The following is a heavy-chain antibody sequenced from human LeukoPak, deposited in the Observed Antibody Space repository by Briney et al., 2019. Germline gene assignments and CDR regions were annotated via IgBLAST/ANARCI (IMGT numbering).Heavy chain of an antibody. CDR2: INHSGST. D-gene: IGHD3-10*01. Sequence: PSETLSLTCAVYGGSFSGYYWSWIRQPPGKGLEWIGEINHSGSTNYNPSLKSRVTISVDTSKNQFSLKLSSVTAADTAVYYCARQDYYGNFFDYWGQGTLVTVSS. CDR3: ARQDYYGNFFDY. CDR1: GGSFSGYY. V-gene: IGHV4-34*01. J-gene: IGHJ4*02.